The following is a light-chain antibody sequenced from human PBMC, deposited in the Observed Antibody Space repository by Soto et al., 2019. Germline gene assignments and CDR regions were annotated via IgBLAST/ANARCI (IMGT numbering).Light chain of an antibody. V-gene: IGLV2-14*01. CDR2: DVS. CDR3: CSYTTSNTRQIV. Sequence: ALAQPASVSGSPGQSITISCTGTSSDVVGYNYVSWYQQHPGKAPKFMIYDVSNRPSGVSNRFSGSKSGNTASLTISGLQAEDEADYYCCSYTTSNTRQIVLGTGTKVTVL. CDR1: SSDVVGYNY. J-gene: IGLJ1*01.